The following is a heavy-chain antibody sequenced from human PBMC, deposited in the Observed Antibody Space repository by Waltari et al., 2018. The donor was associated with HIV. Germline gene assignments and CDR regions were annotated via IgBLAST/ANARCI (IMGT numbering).Heavy chain of an antibody. CDR1: GFPFTTSA. CDR2: VRYDGSNK. Sequence: QVQLVESGGGVVQPGGSLRLSCAASGFPFTTSAMHWVRQPPGKGLEWVAFVRYDGSNKYYADSVKGRFTISRDNSKNTLYLQMNSLRADDTAVYYCARDPSPPILYDILTGYYFDYWGQGTLVTVSS. D-gene: IGHD3-9*01. V-gene: IGHV3-30*02. CDR3: ARDPSPPILYDILTGYYFDY. J-gene: IGHJ4*02.